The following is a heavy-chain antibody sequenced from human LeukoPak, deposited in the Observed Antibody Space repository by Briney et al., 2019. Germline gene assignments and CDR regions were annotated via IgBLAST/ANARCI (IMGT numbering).Heavy chain of an antibody. V-gene: IGHV3-7*03. Sequence: PGGSLRLSCAASGFTFSSYWMSWVRQAPGKGLEWVANIKQDGSEKYYVDSVKGRFTISRDNAKNSLYLQMNSLRAEDTALYYCAKDRAVSSSWGFDAFDIWGQGTMVTVSS. J-gene: IGHJ3*02. CDR3: AKDRAVSSSWGFDAFDI. D-gene: IGHD6-13*01. CDR2: IKQDGSEK. CDR1: GFTFSSYW.